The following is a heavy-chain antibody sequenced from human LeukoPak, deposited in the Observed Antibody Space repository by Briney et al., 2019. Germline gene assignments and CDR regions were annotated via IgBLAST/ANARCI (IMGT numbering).Heavy chain of an antibody. CDR2: IVVGSGNT. CDR1: GFTFTSSA. J-gene: IGHJ4*02. D-gene: IGHD3-22*01. V-gene: IGHV1-58*01. Sequence: SVKVSCKASGFTFTSSAVQWVRQARGQRLEWIGWIVVGSGNTNYAQKFQERVTITRDMSTSTAYMELSSLRSEDTAVYYCAANPYYYDSSGYHYPYYSDYWGQGTLVTVSS. CDR3: AANPYYYDSSGYHYPYYSDY.